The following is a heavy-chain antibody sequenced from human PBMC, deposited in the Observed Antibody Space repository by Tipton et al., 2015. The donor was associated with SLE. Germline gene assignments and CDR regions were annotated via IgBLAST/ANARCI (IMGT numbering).Heavy chain of an antibody. V-gene: IGHV4-34*01. CDR2: ISHSGIT. CDR1: GGSFSGYY. Sequence: TLSLTCSVYGGSFSGYYWNWIRQPPGKGLGWIGEISHSGITNYNPSLKSRVTISVDTSKNQFSLKLRSVTAADTAVYYCARAPGLERDYWGQGTLVTVSS. CDR3: ARAPGLERDY. J-gene: IGHJ4*02. D-gene: IGHD3/OR15-3a*01.